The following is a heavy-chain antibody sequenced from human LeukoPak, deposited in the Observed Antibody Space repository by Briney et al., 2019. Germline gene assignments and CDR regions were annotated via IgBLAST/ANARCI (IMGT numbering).Heavy chain of an antibody. V-gene: IGHV4-59*01. CDR2: IYYSGST. J-gene: IGHJ3*02. Sequence: PSETLSLTCTVSGGSISSYYWSWIRQPPGKGLEWIGYIYYSGSTNYNPSLKSRVTISVDTSKNQFSLKLSSVTAADTAVYYCARGSGPVWLGQQDDACDIWGQGTMVTVSS. CDR1: GGSISSYY. CDR3: ARGSGPVWLGQQDDACDI. D-gene: IGHD5-12*01.